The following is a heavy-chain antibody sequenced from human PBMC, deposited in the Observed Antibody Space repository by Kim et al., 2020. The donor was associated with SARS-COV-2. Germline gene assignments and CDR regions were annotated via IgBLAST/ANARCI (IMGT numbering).Heavy chain of an antibody. Sequence: GGSLRLSCAASGFTFSNAWMSWVRQAPGKGLEWVGRIKSKTDGGTTDYAAPVKGRFTISRDDSKNTLYLQMNSLKTEDTAVYYCTTQGQGYYSPFDYWGQGTLVTVSS. V-gene: IGHV3-15*01. CDR2: IKSKTDGGTT. D-gene: IGHD3-22*01. CDR3: TTQGQGYYSPFDY. J-gene: IGHJ4*02. CDR1: GFTFSNAW.